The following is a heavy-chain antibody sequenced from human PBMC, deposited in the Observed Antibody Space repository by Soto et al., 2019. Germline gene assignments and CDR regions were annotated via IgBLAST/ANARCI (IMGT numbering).Heavy chain of an antibody. CDR1: GFTFSSYW. CDR2: IKQDGSEK. CDR3: ARTRGIAAAGFGYFQH. Sequence: GGSLRLSCAASGFTFSSYWMSWVRQAPGKGLEWVANIKQDGSEKYYVDSVKGRFTISRDNAKNSLYLQMNRLRAEDTAVYYCARTRGIAAAGFGYFQHWGQGTLVTVSS. V-gene: IGHV3-7*03. D-gene: IGHD6-13*01. J-gene: IGHJ1*01.